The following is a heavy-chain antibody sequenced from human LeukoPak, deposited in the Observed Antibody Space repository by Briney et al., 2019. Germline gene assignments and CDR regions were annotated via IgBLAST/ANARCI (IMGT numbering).Heavy chain of an antibody. CDR2: IKEDGSKK. J-gene: IGHJ3*01. Sequence: GGSLRLSCAASGFTFSRYWMSWVRQAPGKGLEWVANIKEDGSKKNYVDSVKGRFTISRDNAKNSLYLQMNSLRAEDTAVYYCARDWYNNSDAFDLWGQGTMVTVSS. V-gene: IGHV3-7*01. D-gene: IGHD4-11*01. CDR3: ARDWYNNSDAFDL. CDR1: GFTFSRYW.